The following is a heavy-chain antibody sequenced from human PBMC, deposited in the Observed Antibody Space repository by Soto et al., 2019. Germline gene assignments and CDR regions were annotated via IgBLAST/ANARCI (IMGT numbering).Heavy chain of an antibody. CDR2: LSFDGSDK. J-gene: IGHJ4*02. D-gene: IGHD3-16*01. CDR1: GFTSSNYA. V-gene: IGHV3-30-3*01. Sequence: GGSLRLSCAASGFTSSNYAMHWVRQAPGKGLEWVALLSFDGSDKSYADSVKGRFTISRDNSKNTLYLQMNSLTPEDTAVYYCARGGWRAGAGVRGRDTGFDYWGQGTLVTVSS. CDR3: ARGGWRAGAGVRGRDTGFDY.